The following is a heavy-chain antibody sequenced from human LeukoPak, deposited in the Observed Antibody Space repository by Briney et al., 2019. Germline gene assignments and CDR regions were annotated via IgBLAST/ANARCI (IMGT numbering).Heavy chain of an antibody. CDR3: GRGPPGYSGSYFFYYFDY. CDR1: GFTFNSFA. D-gene: IGHD1-26*01. CDR2: ISTGGSTT. J-gene: IGHJ4*02. V-gene: IGHV3-23*01. Sequence: GGSLRLSCVASGFTFNSFAMSWVRQAPGKGLEWVSTISTGGSTTYYADSVKDRFTISRDNSENTLYLQMNSLRAEDTAVYYCGRGPPGYSGSYFFYYFDYWGQGTLVTVSS.